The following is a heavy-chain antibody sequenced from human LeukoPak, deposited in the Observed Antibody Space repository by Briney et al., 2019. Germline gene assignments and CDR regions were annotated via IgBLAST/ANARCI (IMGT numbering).Heavy chain of an antibody. CDR1: GFTFSSYA. CDR2: ITNGDTSL. J-gene: IGHJ6*02. D-gene: IGHD1-1*01. CDR3: ARRSNGTYSNYGLDV. Sequence: GGSLRLSCAASGFTFSSYAMSWIRQAPGKGLEWISYITNGDTSLYYPDSVKGRFTISRDNTRNSLYLQVISLRAEDTAVYYCARRSNGTYSNYGLDVWGQGTTVTVSS. V-gene: IGHV3-11*01.